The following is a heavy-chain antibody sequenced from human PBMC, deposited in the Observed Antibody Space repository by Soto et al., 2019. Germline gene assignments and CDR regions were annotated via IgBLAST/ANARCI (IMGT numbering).Heavy chain of an antibody. CDR3: AREGCSGGSCYSKSYYYGMDV. V-gene: IGHV3-48*03. J-gene: IGHJ6*02. Sequence: PGGSLRLSCAASGFTFSSYEMNWVRQAPGKGLEWVSYISSSGSTIYYADSVKGRFTISRDNAKNSLYLQMNSLRAEGTAVYYCAREGCSGGSCYSKSYYYGMDVWGQGTTVTVSS. D-gene: IGHD2-15*01. CDR1: GFTFSSYE. CDR2: ISSSGSTI.